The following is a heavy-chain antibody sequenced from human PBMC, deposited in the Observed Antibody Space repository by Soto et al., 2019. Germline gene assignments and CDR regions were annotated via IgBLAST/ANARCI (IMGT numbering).Heavy chain of an antibody. D-gene: IGHD3-22*01. J-gene: IGHJ4*02. CDR3: TRTYYYDSSGYYHY. CDR2: IRSKANSYAT. CDR1: GFTFSGSA. Sequence: PGGSLRLSCAASGFTFSGSAMHWVRQASGKGLEWVGRIRSKANSYATAYAASVKGRFTISRDDSKNTAYLQMNSPKTEDTAVYYCTRTYYYDSSGYYHYWGQGTLVTVSA. V-gene: IGHV3-73*01.